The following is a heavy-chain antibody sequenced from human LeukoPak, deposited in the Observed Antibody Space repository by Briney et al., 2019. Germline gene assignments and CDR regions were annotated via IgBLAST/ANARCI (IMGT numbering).Heavy chain of an antibody. CDR2: ISTDGSST. D-gene: IGHD2/OR15-2a*01. CDR1: GFTFSRYW. CDR3: ASYLTSIPSGMDV. V-gene: IGHV3-74*01. J-gene: IGHJ6*02. Sequence: GGSLRLSCAASGFTFSRYWMHWLRQAPGRGLVWVSRISTDGSSTTYADSVKGRFTISRDNGRNTLYLQMYSLRAEDTAVYYCASYLTSIPSGMDVWGQGTTVTVSS.